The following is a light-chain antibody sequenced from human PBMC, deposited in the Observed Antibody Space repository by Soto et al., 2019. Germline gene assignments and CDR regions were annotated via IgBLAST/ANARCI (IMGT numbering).Light chain of an antibody. Sequence: EIVMTQSPATLSVSPGERATLSCRASQSVSSNLAWYQQKPGQAPRLLIYCASTRATGIPARFSGSGSGTEFTLTISSLQSEDFAVYYCQQYNNWPPYMYTFGQGTKLEIK. CDR2: CAS. J-gene: IGKJ2*01. CDR3: QQYNNWPPYMYT. V-gene: IGKV3-15*01. CDR1: QSVSSN.